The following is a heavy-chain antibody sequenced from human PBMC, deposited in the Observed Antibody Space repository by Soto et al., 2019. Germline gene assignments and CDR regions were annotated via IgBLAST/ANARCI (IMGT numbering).Heavy chain of an antibody. D-gene: IGHD4-17*01. Sequence: QVQLVQSGAEVKKPGSSVKVSCKASGGTFSSYAISWVRQAPGQGREWMGGIIPIFGTANYAQKFQGRVTITADESTSTAYMDLSSLRSEDTAVYYCASPPTTGNFYYYGMDVWGQGTTVTVSS. CDR3: ASPPTTGNFYYYGMDV. J-gene: IGHJ6*02. V-gene: IGHV1-69*12. CDR2: IIPIFGTA. CDR1: GGTFSSYA.